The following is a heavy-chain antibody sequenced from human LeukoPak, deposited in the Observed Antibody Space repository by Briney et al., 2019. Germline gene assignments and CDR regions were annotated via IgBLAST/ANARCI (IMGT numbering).Heavy chain of an antibody. D-gene: IGHD6-19*01. J-gene: IGHJ6*03. CDR3: ARDPYSGGYGAYYYYYMDV. Sequence: PGGSLRLSCAASGFTFSSYSMSWVRRTPGKGLEWVSSITTSSSYMFYADSVRGRFTISRDNAENSLYLQMNSLRDEDTAVYYCARDPYSGGYGAYYYYYMDVWGKGTTVTVSS. CDR1: GFTFSSYS. V-gene: IGHV3-21*01. CDR2: ITTSSSYM.